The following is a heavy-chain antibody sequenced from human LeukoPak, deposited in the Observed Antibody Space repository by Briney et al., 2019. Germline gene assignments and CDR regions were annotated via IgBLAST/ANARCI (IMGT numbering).Heavy chain of an antibody. CDR1: GFTFSSYA. V-gene: IGHV3-23*01. CDR2: ISGSGSST. J-gene: IGHJ5*02. CDR3: ATITMVRGVTNWFDP. D-gene: IGHD3-10*01. Sequence: GGSLRLSCAASGFTFSSYAMSWVRQAPGKGLEWVSAISGSGSSTYYADSVKGRFTISRDNSKNTLYLQMNSLRAEDTAVYYCATITMVRGVTNWFDPWGQGTLVTVSS.